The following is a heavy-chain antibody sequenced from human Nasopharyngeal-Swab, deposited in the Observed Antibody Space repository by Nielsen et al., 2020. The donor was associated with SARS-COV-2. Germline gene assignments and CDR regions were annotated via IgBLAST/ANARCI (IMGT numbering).Heavy chain of an antibody. J-gene: IGHJ6*02. CDR2: ISAYNGNT. V-gene: IGHV1-18*01. Sequence: ASAKVSCTASGYTFTSYGISWARQAPGQGLEWMGGISAYNGNTNYAQKLQGRVTMTTDTSTSTAYMELRSLKSDDTAVYYCARDRVVVVTGSSSDYYYYGMDVWGQGTTVTVSS. D-gene: IGHD2-21*02. CDR1: GYTFTSYG. CDR3: ARDRVVVVTGSSSDYYYYGMDV.